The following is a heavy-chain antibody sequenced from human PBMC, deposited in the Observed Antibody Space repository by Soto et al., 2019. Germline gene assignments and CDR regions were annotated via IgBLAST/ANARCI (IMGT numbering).Heavy chain of an antibody. CDR1: GFTFSSYA. J-gene: IGHJ6*02. Sequence: EVQLLESGGGLVQPGGSLRLSCAASGFTFSSYAMSWVRQAPGKGLEWVSAISGSGGSTYYADSVKGRFTISRDNSKNTLYLQMNSLRAEDTAVYYCAKNSGCGEWDPYGMDVWGQGTTVTVSS. D-gene: IGHD1-26*01. CDR2: ISGSGGST. CDR3: AKNSGCGEWDPYGMDV. V-gene: IGHV3-23*01.